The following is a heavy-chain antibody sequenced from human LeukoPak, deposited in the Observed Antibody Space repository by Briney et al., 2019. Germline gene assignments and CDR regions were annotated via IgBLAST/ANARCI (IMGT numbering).Heavy chain of an antibody. CDR3: ARYYGRGYFDF. Sequence: ETLSLTCTVSGGSISSYYWSWVRQAPGKGLEWVSVIYSGGNTYYADSVKGRFTISRDNSKSTLYLQMNSLRAEDTAVYYCARYYGRGYFDFWGQGTLVTVSS. V-gene: IGHV3-53*01. CDR2: IYSGGNT. J-gene: IGHJ4*02. D-gene: IGHD3-10*01. CDR1: GGSISSYY.